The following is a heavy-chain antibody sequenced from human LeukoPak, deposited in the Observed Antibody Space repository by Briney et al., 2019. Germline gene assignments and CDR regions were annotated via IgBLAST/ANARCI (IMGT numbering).Heavy chain of an antibody. CDR2: INHSGST. CDR1: GGSFSGYY. J-gene: IGHJ5*02. D-gene: IGHD3-3*01. CDR3: ARHLPRPIRVWSGYYSPGWFDP. V-gene: IGHV4-34*01. Sequence: SETLSLTCAVYGGSFSGYYWSWIRQPPGKGLEWIGEINHSGSTNYNPSLKSRVTISVDTSKNQFSLKLSSVTAADTAVYYCARHLPRPIRVWSGYYSPGWFDPWGQGTLVTVSS.